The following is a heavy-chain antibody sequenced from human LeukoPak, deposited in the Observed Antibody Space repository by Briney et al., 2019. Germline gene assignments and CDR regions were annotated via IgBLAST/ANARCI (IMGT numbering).Heavy chain of an antibody. CDR2: IIPIFGTA. Sequence: GASVKVSCKASGGTFSSYAISWVRQAPGQGLEWMGGIIPIFGTANYAQKFQGRVTITADESTSTAYMDLSSLRSEDTAVYYCARDGYSSSSFTPFDYWGQGTPVTVSS. CDR1: GGTFSSYA. J-gene: IGHJ4*02. CDR3: ARDGYSSSSFTPFDY. D-gene: IGHD6-6*01. V-gene: IGHV1-69*13.